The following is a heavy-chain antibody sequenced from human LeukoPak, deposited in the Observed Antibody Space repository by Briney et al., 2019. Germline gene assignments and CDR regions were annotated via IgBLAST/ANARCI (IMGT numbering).Heavy chain of an antibody. V-gene: IGHV3-23*01. CDR1: GFTFSNSV. J-gene: IGHJ2*01. D-gene: IGHD5-24*01. CDR3: AKKMGSSGCFDL. Sequence: TAGSLSLSCAASGFTFSNSVKCWVRHAPGQVLDWVSSSSGSGGGTDYTNSVRGRLIISRDNPTNKLFLQMNSPRAEDTTPYYCAKKMGSSGCFDLWGRGTLVTVSS. CDR2: SSGSGGGT.